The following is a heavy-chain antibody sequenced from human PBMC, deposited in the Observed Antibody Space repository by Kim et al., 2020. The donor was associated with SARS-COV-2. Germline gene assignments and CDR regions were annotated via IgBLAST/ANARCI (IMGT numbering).Heavy chain of an antibody. J-gene: IGHJ4*02. D-gene: IGHD6-13*01. CDR3: ARPRSKYSSSWSFDY. Sequence: SETLSLTCTVSGGSISSSSYYWGWIRQPPGKGLEWIGSIYYSGSTYYNPSLKSRVTISVDTSKNQFSLKLSSVTAADTAVYYCARPRSKYSSSWSFDYWGKGTLVTVSS. CDR1: GGSISSSSYY. V-gene: IGHV4-39*07. CDR2: IYYSGST.